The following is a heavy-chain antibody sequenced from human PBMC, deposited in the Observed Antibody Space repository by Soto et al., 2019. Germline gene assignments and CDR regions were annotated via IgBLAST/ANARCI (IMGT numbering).Heavy chain of an antibody. CDR2: ISGSGGST. V-gene: IGHV3-23*01. Sequence: GGSLRLSCAASGFTFSSYAMSWVRQAPGKGLEWVSAISGSGGSTYYADSVKGRFTISRDNSKNTLYLQRNSLRAEDKAVYYWAKDVGMGGYCTNGVCYTSGYYFDYWGQGTLVTVSS. J-gene: IGHJ4*02. CDR1: GFTFSSYA. D-gene: IGHD2-8*01. CDR3: AKDVGMGGYCTNGVCYTSGYYFDY.